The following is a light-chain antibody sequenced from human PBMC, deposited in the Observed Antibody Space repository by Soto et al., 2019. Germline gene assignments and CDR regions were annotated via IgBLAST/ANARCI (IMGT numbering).Light chain of an antibody. Sequence: DIQLTQSPSSLSASVGDRVPITCQASQNINNYLNWYQQKPGRAPKLLIYDASNLEGGVPSRFRGSGCGADFTSTISRLQPEDTATYYCQQYENLPTFGQGTRLEIK. CDR1: QNINNY. J-gene: IGKJ5*01. V-gene: IGKV1-33*01. CDR3: QQYENLPT. CDR2: DAS.